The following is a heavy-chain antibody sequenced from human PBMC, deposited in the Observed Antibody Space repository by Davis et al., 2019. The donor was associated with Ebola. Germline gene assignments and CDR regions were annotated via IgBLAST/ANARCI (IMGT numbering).Heavy chain of an antibody. CDR2: IDSSASTT. CDR1: EFTFSSYE. V-gene: IGHV3-48*03. CDR3: AREAPFCGGDCLDY. J-gene: IGHJ4*02. Sequence: SLKISCAASEFTFSSYEMNWVRQAPGKGLEWVSYIDSSASTTYYADSVKGRFTISRDNAKNSLFLQMNSLRAEDTAVYYCAREAPFCGGDCLDYWGQGTMVTVSS. D-gene: IGHD2-21*01.